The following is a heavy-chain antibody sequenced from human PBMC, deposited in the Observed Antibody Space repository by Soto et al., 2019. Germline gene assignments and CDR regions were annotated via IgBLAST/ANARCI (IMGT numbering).Heavy chain of an antibody. Sequence: SETLSLTCTVSGGSISRGGYYWSWIRQHPGKGLEWIGYIYSSGSTYYNPSLKSRVTISVDTSKNQFSLKLSSVTAADTAVYYCARSDKEQLLWFGELLTESYGMDVWGQGTXVTVSS. CDR2: IYSSGST. D-gene: IGHD3-10*01. V-gene: IGHV4-31*03. CDR3: ARSDKEQLLWFGELLTESYGMDV. CDR1: GGSISRGGYY. J-gene: IGHJ6*02.